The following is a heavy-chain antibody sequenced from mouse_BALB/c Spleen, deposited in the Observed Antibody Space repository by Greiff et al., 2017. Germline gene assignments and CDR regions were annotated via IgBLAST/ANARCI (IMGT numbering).Heavy chain of an antibody. D-gene: IGHD4-1*02. V-gene: IGHV3-8*02. Sequence: EVKLLESGPSLVKPSQTLSLTCSVTGDSITSGYWNWIRKFPGNKLEYMGYISYSGSTYYNPSLKSRISITRDTSKNQYYLQLNSVTTEDTATYYCAMTNWDVGYFDYWGQGTTLTVSS. CDR1: GDSITSGY. J-gene: IGHJ2*01. CDR2: ISYSGST. CDR3: AMTNWDVGYFDY.